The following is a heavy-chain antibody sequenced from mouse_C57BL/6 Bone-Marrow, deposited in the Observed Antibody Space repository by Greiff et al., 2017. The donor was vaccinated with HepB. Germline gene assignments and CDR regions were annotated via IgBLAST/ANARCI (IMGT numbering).Heavy chain of an antibody. CDR3: ARRGYYGPYYYAMDY. V-gene: IGHV8-12*01. J-gene: IGHJ4*01. Sequence: QVQLKESGPGILQSSQTLSLTCSFSGFSLSTSGMGVSWIRQPSGKGLEWLAHIYWDDDKRYNPSLKSRLTISKDTSRNQVFLKITSVDTADTATYYCARRGYYGPYYYAMDYWGQGTSVTVSS. CDR2: IYWDDDK. D-gene: IGHD1-1*01. CDR1: GFSLSTSGMG.